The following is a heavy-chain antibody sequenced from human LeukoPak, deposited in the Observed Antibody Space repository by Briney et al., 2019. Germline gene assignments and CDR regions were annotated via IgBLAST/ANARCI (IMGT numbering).Heavy chain of an antibody. J-gene: IGHJ4*02. V-gene: IGHV3-23*01. CDR2: ISGSGGST. D-gene: IGHD3-22*01. Sequence: GGSLRLSCVASGFTFSSYAMSWVRQAPGKGLEWVSGISGSGGSTYYADAVKGRFTISRDNSKNTPYLQMNSLRAEDTAVYYCAKASTYYYDSGGYYFDYWGQGTLVTVSS. CDR1: GFTFSSYA. CDR3: AKASTYYYDSGGYYFDY.